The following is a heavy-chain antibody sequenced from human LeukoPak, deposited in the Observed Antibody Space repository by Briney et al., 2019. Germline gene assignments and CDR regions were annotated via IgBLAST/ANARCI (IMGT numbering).Heavy chain of an antibody. CDR1: GFTVSSNY. J-gene: IGHJ5*02. V-gene: IGHV3-66*01. Sequence: GGSLRLSCAASGFTVSSNYMSWVRQAPGKGLEWVSVIYSGGSTYCADSVKGRFTISRDNSKNTLYLQMNSLRAEDTAVYYCARAFVAGRYDPWGQGTLVTVSS. CDR2: IYSGGST. D-gene: IGHD1-26*01. CDR3: ARAFVAGRYDP.